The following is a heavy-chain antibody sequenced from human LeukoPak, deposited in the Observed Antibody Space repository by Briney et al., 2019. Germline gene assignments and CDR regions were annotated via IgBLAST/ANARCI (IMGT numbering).Heavy chain of an antibody. V-gene: IGHV6-1*01. CDR3: TRGGGHCGDSNCYSWFGP. CDR2: TYYRSKWYN. Sequence: SQTLSLTCAISGDSVSSNSAAWNWIRQSPSRGLEWQGRTYYRSKWYNDYAVSVKSRISINPDTSKNQVSLQLNSVTPEDTALYYCTRGGGHCGDSNCYSWFGPWGQGTLVTVSS. D-gene: IGHD2-15*01. CDR1: GDSVSSNSAA. J-gene: IGHJ5*02.